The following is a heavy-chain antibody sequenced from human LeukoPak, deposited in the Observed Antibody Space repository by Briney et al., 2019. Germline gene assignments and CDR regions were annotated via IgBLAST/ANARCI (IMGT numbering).Heavy chain of an antibody. D-gene: IGHD1-26*01. Sequence: GRSLRLSCAASGFTFSSYGMHWVRQAPGKGLEWVAVIWYDGSNKYYADSVKGRFTISRDNSKNTLYLQMNSLRAGDTAVYYCAGGLPLWELLMHDAFDIWGQGTMVTVSS. V-gene: IGHV3-33*01. CDR2: IWYDGSNK. J-gene: IGHJ3*02. CDR3: AGGLPLWELLMHDAFDI. CDR1: GFTFSSYG.